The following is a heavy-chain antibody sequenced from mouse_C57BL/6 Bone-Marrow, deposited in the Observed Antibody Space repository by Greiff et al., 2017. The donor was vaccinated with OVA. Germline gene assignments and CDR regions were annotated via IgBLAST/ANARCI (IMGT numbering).Heavy chain of an antibody. CDR1: GYTFTSYG. Sequence: VHLVESGAELARPGASVKLSCKASGYTFTSYGISWVKQRTGQGLEWIGEIYPRSGNTYYNEKFKGKATLTADKSSSTAYMELRSLTSEDSAVYFCASSVVAKGYWYFDVWGTGTTVTVSS. CDR3: ASSVVAKGYWYFDV. V-gene: IGHV1-81*01. J-gene: IGHJ1*03. CDR2: IYPRSGNT. D-gene: IGHD1-1*01.